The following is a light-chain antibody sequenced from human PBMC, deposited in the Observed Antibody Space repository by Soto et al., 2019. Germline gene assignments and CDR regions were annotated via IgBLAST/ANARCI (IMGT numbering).Light chain of an antibody. CDR3: QQYGSSGT. Sequence: EIVMMQSPATLSASTGERATLSCRASQSVSNNYLAWYQQIPGQAPRLLIYGASNRATGIPDRFSGSGSGTDFTLTISRLEPEDFAVYYCQQYGSSGTFGQGTKVDI. CDR1: QSVSNNY. CDR2: GAS. V-gene: IGKV3-20*01. J-gene: IGKJ1*01.